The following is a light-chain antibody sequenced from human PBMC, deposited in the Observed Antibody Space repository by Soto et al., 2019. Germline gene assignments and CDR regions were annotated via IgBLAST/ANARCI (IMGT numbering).Light chain of an antibody. CDR1: QSVSRNF. Sequence: ETVLTQSPGTLSLSPGERATLSCRASQSVSRNFLAWYQQRPGQAPRLLFYGASSRATGIPDRFSGSGSGTDFTLTISRLEPEDFAVYYCQQYSTSPWTFGQGTKVDIK. J-gene: IGKJ1*01. CDR3: QQYSTSPWT. CDR2: GAS. V-gene: IGKV3-20*01.